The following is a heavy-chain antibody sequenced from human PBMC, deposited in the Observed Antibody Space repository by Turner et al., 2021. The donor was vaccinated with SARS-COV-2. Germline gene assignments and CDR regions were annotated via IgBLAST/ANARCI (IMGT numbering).Heavy chain of an antibody. CDR2: ISSSSSYI. V-gene: IGHV3-21*01. D-gene: IGHD3-22*01. CDR3: ARWGPNYYDSSGYYPDAFDI. CDR1: GFTFSSYT. J-gene: IGHJ3*02. Sequence: EVQLVESGGGLVKPGGSLSLSCAASGFTFSSYTLNWVRQAPGKGLGWVSSISSSSSYIYYVDSVKGRFSISRDNAKNSLYLQMNSLRAEDTAVYYCARWGPNYYDSSGYYPDAFDIWGQGTMVTVSS.